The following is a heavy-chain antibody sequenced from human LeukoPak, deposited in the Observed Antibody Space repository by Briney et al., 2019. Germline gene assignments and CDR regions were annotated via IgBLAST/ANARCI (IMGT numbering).Heavy chain of an antibody. J-gene: IGHJ5*02. V-gene: IGHV3-74*01. CDR1: GFTFSSYW. D-gene: IGHD2-15*01. CDR2: INSDGSST. Sequence: RGSLRLSCAASGFTFSSYWMHWVRQAPGKGLVWVSRINSDGSSTSYADSVKGRFTISRDNAKNTLYLQMNSLRAEDTAVYYCARASIHCSGGSCYRGNWFDPWGQGTLVTVSS. CDR3: ARASIHCSGGSCYRGNWFDP.